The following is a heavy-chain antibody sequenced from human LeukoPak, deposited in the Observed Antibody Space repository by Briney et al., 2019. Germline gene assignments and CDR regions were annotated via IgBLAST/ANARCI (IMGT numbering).Heavy chain of an antibody. CDR1: GFTVSSNY. CDR2: IYSGGST. V-gene: IGHV3-66*01. Sequence: PGGSLRLSCAASGFTVSSNYMSCVRHTPGGGVEWVSLIYSGGSTYYADSVKGRFTISRHNSKNTLYLQMNSQRGEDTAVYYCAGRDNGYYYGMDVWGQGTTVTVSS. CDR3: AGRDNGYYYGMDV. J-gene: IGHJ6*02. D-gene: IGHD2-8*01.